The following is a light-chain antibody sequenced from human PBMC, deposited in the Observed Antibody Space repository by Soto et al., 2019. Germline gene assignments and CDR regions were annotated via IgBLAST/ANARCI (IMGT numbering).Light chain of an antibody. CDR2: NNH. CDR3: SAWDDSLSIVL. J-gene: IGLJ2*01. V-gene: IGLV1-44*01. Sequence: QSVLTQPPSASGAPGQRVTISCSGSSANIGDNSVNWYQKFPGKAPRLLIYNNHQRPSGVPDRFSGSKSGTSGSLAISGLLSEDEADYFCSAWDDSLSIVLFGGGTKVTVL. CDR1: SANIGDNS.